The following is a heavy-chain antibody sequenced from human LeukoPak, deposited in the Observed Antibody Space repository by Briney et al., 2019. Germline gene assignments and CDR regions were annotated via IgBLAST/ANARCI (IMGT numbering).Heavy chain of an antibody. V-gene: IGHV1-18*01. J-gene: IGHJ3*02. CDR1: GYTFNSYG. Sequence: GASVKVSCKASGYTFNSYGIVWVRQAPGQGLEWMGWISAYNGDTNYAQKLQGRVSLTTDTSTSTAYMELRSLRSDDTAVYYCARDAPYDSTWSGDDFDIWGQGTMVTVSS. CDR2: ISAYNGDT. CDR3: ARDAPYDSTWSGDDFDI. D-gene: IGHD6-13*01.